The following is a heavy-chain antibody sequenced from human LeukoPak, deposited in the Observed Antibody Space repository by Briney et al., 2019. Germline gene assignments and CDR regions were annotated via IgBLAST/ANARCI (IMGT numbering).Heavy chain of an antibody. V-gene: IGHV4-59*01. CDR1: GGSIISDY. Sequence: SETLSLTCTVSGGSIISDYWSWIRQPPGKGLEWIGYIYYSGTTNYNPSLKSRVSISVDTSKNQFSLNLSSVTAADTTVYYCARGGYDAFDMWGQGTVVTVSS. J-gene: IGHJ3*02. D-gene: IGHD3-22*01. CDR2: IYYSGTT. CDR3: ARGGYDAFDM.